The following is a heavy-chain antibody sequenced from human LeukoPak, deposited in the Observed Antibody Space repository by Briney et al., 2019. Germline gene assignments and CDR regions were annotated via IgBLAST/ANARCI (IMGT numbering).Heavy chain of an antibody. Sequence: GASVNVSCTASGYTFTSYYMHWVRQAPGQGLEWMGIINPSGGSTSYAQKFQGRVTMTRDTSTSTVYMELSSLRSEDTAVYYCAREGDVDTATWHWFDPWGQGTLVTVSS. D-gene: IGHD5-18*01. CDR2: INPSGGST. CDR1: GYTFTSYY. J-gene: IGHJ5*02. V-gene: IGHV1-46*01. CDR3: AREGDVDTATWHWFDP.